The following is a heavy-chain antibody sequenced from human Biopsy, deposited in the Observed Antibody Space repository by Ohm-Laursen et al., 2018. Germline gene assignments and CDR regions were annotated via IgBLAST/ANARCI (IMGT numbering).Heavy chain of an antibody. CDR3: ASAHQYCSATTCNGGSDF. CDR2: INQDGSEK. D-gene: IGHD2-15*01. CDR1: GFGVNTYG. J-gene: IGHJ4*02. Sequence: SLRLSCAASGFGVNTYGMHWVRQAPGKGLEWVANINQDGSEKYYVDSVKGRFTISRDNAKDSLDLQMSSLRVEDTALYYCASAHQYCSATTCNGGSDFWGQGTLVTVSS. V-gene: IGHV3-7*01.